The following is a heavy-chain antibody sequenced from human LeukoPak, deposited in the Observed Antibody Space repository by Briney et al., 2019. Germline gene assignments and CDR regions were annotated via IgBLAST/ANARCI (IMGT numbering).Heavy chain of an antibody. V-gene: IGHV3-30*04. CDR2: ISYDGSNK. D-gene: IGHD3-3*01. CDR3: ARALDTYYDFWSGYYSDYYYYGMDV. CDR1: GFTFSSYA. Sequence: GGSLRLSCAASGFTFSSYAMSWVRQAPGKGLEWVAVISYDGSNKYYADSVKGRFTISRDNSKNTLYLQMNSLRAEDTAVYYCARALDTYYDFWSGYYSDYYYYGMDVWGQGTTVTVSS. J-gene: IGHJ6*02.